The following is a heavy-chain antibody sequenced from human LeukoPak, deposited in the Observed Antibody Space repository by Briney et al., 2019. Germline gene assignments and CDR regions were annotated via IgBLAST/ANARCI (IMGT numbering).Heavy chain of an antibody. CDR2: IYTSGTS. J-gene: IGHJ4*02. CDR1: GGSISSGSYD. V-gene: IGHV4-61*09. Sequence: SETLSLTCTVSGGSISSGSYDWYWIRQPAGKGLEWIGHIYTSGTSNYNPSLRSRVIISVDTSKNQFSLKLTSVTAADTAVYYCTKGRGIWGQGTLVTVSS. CDR3: TKGRGI. D-gene: IGHD3-10*01.